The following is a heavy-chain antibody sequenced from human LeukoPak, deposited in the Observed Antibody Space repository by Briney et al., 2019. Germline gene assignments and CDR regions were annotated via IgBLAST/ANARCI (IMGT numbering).Heavy chain of an antibody. CDR1: GASISSSSYY. CDR2: IYYSGST. V-gene: IGHV4-39*07. CDR3: ARVGGTAMVFHYYYYYYMDV. D-gene: IGHD5-18*01. J-gene: IGHJ6*03. Sequence: PSETLSLTCTVSGASISSSSYYWGWIRQPPGKGLEWIGSIYYSGSTYYNPSLKSRVTISVDTSKNQFSLKLSSVTAADTAVYYCARVGGTAMVFHYYYYYYMDVWGKGTTVTVSS.